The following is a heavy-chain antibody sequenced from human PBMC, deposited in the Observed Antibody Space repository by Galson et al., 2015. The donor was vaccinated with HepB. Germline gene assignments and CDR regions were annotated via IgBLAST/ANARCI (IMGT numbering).Heavy chain of an antibody. CDR2: INPSGGST. Sequence: SVKVSCKASGYTFTSYYMHWVRQAPGQGLEWMGIINPSGGSTSYAQKFQGRVTMTRDTSTSTVYMELSSLRSEDTAVYYCARDGVVVVAATPGYYYGMDVWGQGTTVTVSS. D-gene: IGHD2-15*01. CDR3: ARDGVVVVAATPGYYYGMDV. J-gene: IGHJ6*02. V-gene: IGHV1-46*01. CDR1: GYTFTSYY.